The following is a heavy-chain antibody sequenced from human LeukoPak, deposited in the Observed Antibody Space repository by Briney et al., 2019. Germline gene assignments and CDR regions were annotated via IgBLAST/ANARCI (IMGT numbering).Heavy chain of an antibody. V-gene: IGHV1-18*01. Sequence: ASVKVSRKASGYTFTSYGISWVRRAPGQGLEWMGWISAYNGNTNYAQKLQGRVTMTTDTSTSTAYMELRSLRSDDTAVYYCARVRGIIGSGYLSGDAFDIWGQGTMVTVSS. CDR1: GYTFTSYG. CDR2: ISAYNGNT. CDR3: ARVRGIIGSGYLSGDAFDI. D-gene: IGHD3-22*01. J-gene: IGHJ3*02.